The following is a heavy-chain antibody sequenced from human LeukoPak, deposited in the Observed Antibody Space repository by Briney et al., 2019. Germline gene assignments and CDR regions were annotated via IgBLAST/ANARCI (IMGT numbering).Heavy chain of an antibody. D-gene: IGHD6-13*01. Sequence: SETLSLTCTVSGGSLSGHWWSWIRQPPGKGLEWIGYIHYSGNTNYNPSLNTRVTISVDTSKNQFSLNLRSVTAADTAVYYCAGLHFAAAEEFDPWGQGTLVTVSS. J-gene: IGHJ5*02. CDR3: AGLHFAAAEEFDP. CDR1: GGSLSGHW. CDR2: IHYSGNT. V-gene: IGHV4-59*08.